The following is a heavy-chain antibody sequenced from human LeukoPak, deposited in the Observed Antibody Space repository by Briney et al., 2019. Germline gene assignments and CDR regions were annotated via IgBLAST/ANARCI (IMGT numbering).Heavy chain of an antibody. D-gene: IGHD3-9*01. CDR1: GGSFSGYY. J-gene: IGHJ4*02. CDR2: INHSGST. V-gene: IGHV4-34*01. Sequence: SETLSLTCAVYGGSFSGYYWSWIRQPPGKGLEWIGEINHSGSTNYNPSLKSRVTISVDTSKNQFSLKLSSVTAADTAVYYCARGLGGYFDWLLPYFDYWGQGTLVTVSS. CDR3: ARGLGGYFDWLLPYFDY.